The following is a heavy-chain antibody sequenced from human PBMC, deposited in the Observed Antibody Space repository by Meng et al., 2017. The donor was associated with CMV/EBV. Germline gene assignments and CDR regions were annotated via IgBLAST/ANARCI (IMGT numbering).Heavy chain of an antibody. CDR2: ISYDGSNK. CDR3: ARGPLTTPYYYYGTDV. Sequence: GESLKISCAASGFTFSSYAMHWVRQAPGKGLEWVAVISYDGSNKYYADSVKGRFTISRDNSKNTLYLQMNSLRAEDTAVYYCARGPLTTPYYYYGTDVWGQGTTVTVSS. V-gene: IGHV3-30*04. J-gene: IGHJ6*02. CDR1: GFTFSSYA. D-gene: IGHD2-15*01.